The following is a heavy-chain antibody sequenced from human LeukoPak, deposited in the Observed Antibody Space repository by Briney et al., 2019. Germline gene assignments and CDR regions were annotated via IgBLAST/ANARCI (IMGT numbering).Heavy chain of an antibody. CDR3: ARDPDGGNSGT. J-gene: IGHJ4*02. CDR1: GFTFGKYW. Sequence: GGSLRLSCVASGFTFGKYWMSWVRQAPGKGLEWVANIKLDGSEKNYVDSVKGRFTISRDNTKNSLYLQMNSLRAEDTAVFYCARDPDGGNSGTWGQGTPVTVSS. D-gene: IGHD4-23*01. V-gene: IGHV3-7*03. CDR2: IKLDGSEK.